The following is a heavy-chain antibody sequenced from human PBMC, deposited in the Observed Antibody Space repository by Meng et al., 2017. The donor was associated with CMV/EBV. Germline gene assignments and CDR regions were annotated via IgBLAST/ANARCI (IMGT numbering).Heavy chain of an antibody. D-gene: IGHD6-13*01. V-gene: IGHV2-5*02. CDR1: GFSLSTSGVG. CDR2: IYWDDDK. Sequence: QITLKDSGPTLVTPTPTLTLTCTFTGFSLSTSGVGVGCIRQPPGKALDWLALIYWDDDKRYSPSLKSRLTITKDTSHNQVVLTLANMDPVYTATYYCAHHADIAAAGSYYYWGQGTLVTVSS. J-gene: IGHJ4*02. CDR3: AHHADIAAAGSYYY.